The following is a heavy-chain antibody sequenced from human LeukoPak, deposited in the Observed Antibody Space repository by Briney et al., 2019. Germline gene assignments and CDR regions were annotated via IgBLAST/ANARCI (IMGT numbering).Heavy chain of an antibody. CDR1: EYRFTSYW. J-gene: IGHJ6*02. Sequence: GDSLKISCKGSEYRFTSYWIGGVRQMPGKGLEWMGIIYPGDSETKYSPSFQGQVIISADKSISTAYLQWSSLKASDTAIYYCARQSHYYYGMDVWGRGTTVIVSS. V-gene: IGHV5-51*01. CDR3: ARQSHYYYGMDV. CDR2: IYPGDSET.